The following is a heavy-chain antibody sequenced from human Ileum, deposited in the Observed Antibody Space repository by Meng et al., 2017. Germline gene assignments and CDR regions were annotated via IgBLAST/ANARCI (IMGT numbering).Heavy chain of an antibody. Sequence: GESLKISCVASGFIFSNQAMSWVRQAPGEGLEWVSTLTASGGSTFYADSVKGRFTIPWDISKNTLYLQMNSLRAEDTALYYCARLTRFWGQGTLVTVSS. CDR1: GFIFSNQA. CDR2: LTASGGST. J-gene: IGHJ4*02. V-gene: IGHV3-23*01. CDR3: ARLTRF. D-gene: IGHD3-16*01.